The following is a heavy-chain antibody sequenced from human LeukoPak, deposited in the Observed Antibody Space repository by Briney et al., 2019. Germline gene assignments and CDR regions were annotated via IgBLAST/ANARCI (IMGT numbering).Heavy chain of an antibody. Sequence: PGGSLRLSCAASGFTFSVHHMDWVRQAPGKGLEWIGRSKNKDYAYSTVYAASVKGRFTFSRDDPKNSLYLQMNSLTTEDTAVYYCTRIFYYGTRGYYPDFWGQGTLVTVSS. V-gene: IGHV3-72*01. D-gene: IGHD3-22*01. J-gene: IGHJ4*02. CDR3: TRIFYYGTRGYYPDF. CDR1: GFTFSVHH. CDR2: SKNKDYAYST.